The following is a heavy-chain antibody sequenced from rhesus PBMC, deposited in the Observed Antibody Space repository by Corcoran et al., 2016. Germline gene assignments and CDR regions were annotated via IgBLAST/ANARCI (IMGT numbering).Heavy chain of an antibody. CDR2: ISGNGGST. CDR3: ARDFTDDYGYYYTPFDY. Sequence: QLQLQESGPGLVKPSETLSLTCAVSGGSISSNYWSWIRQPPGKGLEWIGRISGNGGSTDYNPSLKSRVTISTETSKNQFSLKLSSVTAADTAVYYCARDFTDDYGYYYTPFDYWGQGVLVTVSS. V-gene: IGHV4-173*01. J-gene: IGHJ4*01. D-gene: IGHD3-9*01. CDR1: GGSISSNY.